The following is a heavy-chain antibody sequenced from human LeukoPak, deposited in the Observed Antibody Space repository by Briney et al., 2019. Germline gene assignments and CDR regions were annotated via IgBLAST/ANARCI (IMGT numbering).Heavy chain of an antibody. CDR1: GFTFSRYA. CDR3: TRDSEYGDGPYYYYYYMDV. D-gene: IGHD4-17*01. J-gene: IGHJ6*03. V-gene: IGHV3-49*04. Sequence: GGSLRLSCAASGFTFSRYAMSWVRQAPGKGLEWVGFIRSKAYGGTTEYAASVKGRFTISRDDSKSIAYLQMNSLKTEDTAVYYCTRDSEYGDGPYYYYYYMDVWGKGTTVTVSS. CDR2: IRSKAYGGTT.